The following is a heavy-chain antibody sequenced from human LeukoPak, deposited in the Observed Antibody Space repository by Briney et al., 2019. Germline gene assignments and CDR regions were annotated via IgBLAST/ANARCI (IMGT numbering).Heavy chain of an antibody. J-gene: IGHJ5*02. CDR2: ISGSGGTT. Sequence: PGGSLRLSCAASGFPFSDYAMSWVRQAPGKGLEWVSSISGSGGTTYYADSVKGRFTISRDNSKNTLYLQMSSLRAEDTAVYYCANHLDYYRSRSRFDPWGQGTLVTVSS. D-gene: IGHD3-10*01. CDR1: GFPFSDYA. CDR3: ANHLDYYRSRSRFDP. V-gene: IGHV3-23*01.